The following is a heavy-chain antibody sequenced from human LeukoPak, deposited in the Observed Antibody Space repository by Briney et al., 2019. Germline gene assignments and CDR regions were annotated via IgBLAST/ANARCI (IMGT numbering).Heavy chain of an antibody. CDR3: AKYSGTYSNNYFDY. D-gene: IGHD1-26*01. CDR1: GFTFSSYG. CDR2: IKQDGSDK. V-gene: IGHV3-7*01. Sequence: GRSLRLSCAASGFTFSSYGMHWVRQAPGKGLEWVANIKQDGSDKNYVDSVKGRFTISRDNAKNSLYLQMNNLRAEDTALYYCAKYSGTYSNNYFDYWGQGTLVTVSS. J-gene: IGHJ4*02.